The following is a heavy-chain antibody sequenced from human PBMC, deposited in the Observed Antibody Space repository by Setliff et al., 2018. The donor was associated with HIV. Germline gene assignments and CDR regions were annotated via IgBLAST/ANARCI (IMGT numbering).Heavy chain of an antibody. Sequence: TLSLTCTVSGGSISSYYWSWIRQPPGKGLEWIGYIYSSGSTNYNPSLKSRVTISVDKSKNQFSLTLTSVTAADTAVYYCARAGLTLTDWFDPWGQGSLVTVSS. V-gene: IGHV4-59*08. CDR2: IYSSGST. J-gene: IGHJ5*02. CDR3: ARAGLTLTDWFDP. CDR1: GGSISSYY.